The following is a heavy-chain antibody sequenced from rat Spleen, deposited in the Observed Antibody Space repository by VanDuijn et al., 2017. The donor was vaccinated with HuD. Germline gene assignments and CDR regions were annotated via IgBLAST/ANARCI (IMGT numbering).Heavy chain of an antibody. D-gene: IGHD1-1*01. Sequence: EVQLQESGPGLVKPSQSLSLTCSVTGYSITSGYGWNWIRKFPGNKLEWMGYINSAGSTNYNPPLKSQISITRDKSKNQFFLQLTSVTTEDTATYYCARRGLQSYYFDYWGQGVMVTVSS. CDR1: GYSITSGYG. V-gene: IGHV3-3*01. J-gene: IGHJ2*01. CDR2: INSAGST. CDR3: ARRGLQSYYFDY.